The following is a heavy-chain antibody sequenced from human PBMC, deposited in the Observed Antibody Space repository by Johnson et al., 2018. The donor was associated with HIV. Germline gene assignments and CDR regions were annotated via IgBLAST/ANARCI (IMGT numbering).Heavy chain of an antibody. CDR1: GFTVSSNY. Sequence: VQLVESGGGLVQPGGSLRLSCAASGFTVSSNYMSWVRQAPGKGLEWVSVIYSCGSTYYADSVKGRFTISRDNSKNTLYLQMNSLRAEDTAVYYCARDRPPGATLSDAFDIWGQGTMVTASS. J-gene: IGHJ3*02. D-gene: IGHD1-26*01. V-gene: IGHV3-66*01. CDR2: IYSCGST. CDR3: ARDRPPGATLSDAFDI.